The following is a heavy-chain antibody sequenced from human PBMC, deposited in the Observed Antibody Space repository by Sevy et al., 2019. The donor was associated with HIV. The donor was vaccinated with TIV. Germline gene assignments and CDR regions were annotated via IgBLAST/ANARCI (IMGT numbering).Heavy chain of an antibody. CDR3: ARGGYDFWSGYRGHYYGMDV. CDR1: GFTFSSYG. CDR2: IWYDGSNK. D-gene: IGHD3-3*01. V-gene: IGHV3-33*01. J-gene: IGHJ6*02. Sequence: GGSLRLSCAASGFTFSSYGMHWVRQAPGKGLEWVAVIWYDGSNKYYADSVKGRFTISRDNSKNTLYLQMNSLRAEDTAGYYWARGGYDFWSGYRGHYYGMDVWGQGTTVTVSS.